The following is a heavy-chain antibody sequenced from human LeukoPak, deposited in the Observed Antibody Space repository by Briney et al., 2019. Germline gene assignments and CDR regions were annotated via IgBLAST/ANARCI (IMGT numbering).Heavy chain of an antibody. J-gene: IGHJ6*03. D-gene: IGHD3-3*01. Sequence: PSETLSPTCTVSGGSISSYYWSWIRQPPGKGLEWIGYIYYSGSTNYNPSLKSRVTISADTSKNQFSLKLSSVTAADTAVYYCARDRAGLHYDFWSGHEDYYYMDVWGKGTTVTVSS. CDR3: ARDRAGLHYDFWSGHEDYYYMDV. V-gene: IGHV4-59*01. CDR2: IYYSGST. CDR1: GGSISSYY.